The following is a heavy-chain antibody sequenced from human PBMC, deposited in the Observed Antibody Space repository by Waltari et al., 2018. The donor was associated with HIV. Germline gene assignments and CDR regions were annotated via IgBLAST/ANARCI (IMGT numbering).Heavy chain of an antibody. J-gene: IGHJ5*02. Sequence: QVRLQQWGAGLLKPSETLSLTCAVYGGSFSGYYWSWLRQPPGKGVEWIGGINHRGSTNCNPDLKSRVTISVDTSKDQFSRKLSTVTDADSAVYYCARHGDYGDYVFDPWGQGTLVTVSS. V-gene: IGHV4-34*01. CDR2: INHRGST. CDR3: ARHGDYGDYVFDP. CDR1: GGSFSGYY. D-gene: IGHD4-17*01.